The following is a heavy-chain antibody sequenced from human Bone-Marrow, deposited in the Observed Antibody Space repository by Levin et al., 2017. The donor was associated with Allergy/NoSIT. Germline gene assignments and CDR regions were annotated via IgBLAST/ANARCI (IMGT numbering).Heavy chain of an antibody. D-gene: IGHD3-16*01. V-gene: IGHV7-4-1*01. CDR2: INTNTGSP. Sequence: GESLKISCKASGYTFTSYHMSWVRQAPGQGLEWMGRINTNTGSPTFAQDFTGRFVFSVDTSVSTVYLQIPSLEAEDSGVYFCARGGFGLGGPIDYWGQGTLLTVSS. CDR3: ARGGFGLGGPIDY. J-gene: IGHJ4*02. CDR1: GYTFTSYH.